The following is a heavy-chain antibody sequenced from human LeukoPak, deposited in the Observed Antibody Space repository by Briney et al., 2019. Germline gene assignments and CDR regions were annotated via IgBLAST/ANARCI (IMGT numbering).Heavy chain of an antibody. J-gene: IGHJ2*01. CDR3: TKEGSGYDYGYWYFDV. CDR1: GFNFADYV. D-gene: IGHD5-12*01. V-gene: IGHV3-9*01. CDR2: ISWNSDNI. Sequence: TGGSLRLSCAASGFNFADYVMHWVRQPPGKGLEWVSSISWNSDNIDYADSVKGRFTISRDNAKNSLYLEMRSLRPGDTAFYYCTKEGSGYDYGYWYFDVWGRGTLVTVS.